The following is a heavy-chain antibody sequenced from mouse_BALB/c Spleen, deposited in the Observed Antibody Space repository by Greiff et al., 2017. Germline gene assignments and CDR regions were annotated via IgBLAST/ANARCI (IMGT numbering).Heavy chain of an antibody. V-gene: IGHV5-4*02. CDR1: GFTFSDYY. D-gene: IGHD2-10*02. J-gene: IGHJ2*01. Sequence: EVKLMESGGGLVKPGGSLKLSCAASGFTFSDYYMYWVRQTPEKRLEWVATISDGGSYTYYPDSVKGRFTISRDNAKNNLYLQMSSLKSEDTAMYYCAREGEYGNSADDWGQGTTLTVSS. CDR2: ISDGGSYT. CDR3: AREGEYGNSADD.